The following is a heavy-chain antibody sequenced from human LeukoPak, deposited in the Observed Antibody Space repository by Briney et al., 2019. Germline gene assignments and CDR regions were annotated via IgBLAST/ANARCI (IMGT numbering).Heavy chain of an antibody. D-gene: IGHD3-22*01. V-gene: IGHV3-74*01. Sequence: GGSLRLSCAASGFSFSNYWMHWVRQVPGKGLVWVSRVDNDGSGTTYADSVKGRFTISRDNAKNTVYLQMNSLRAEDTAVYYCASRSGYYYYYYGMDVWGQGTTVTVSS. CDR3: ASRSGYYYYYYGMDV. CDR2: VDNDGSGT. J-gene: IGHJ6*02. CDR1: GFSFSNYW.